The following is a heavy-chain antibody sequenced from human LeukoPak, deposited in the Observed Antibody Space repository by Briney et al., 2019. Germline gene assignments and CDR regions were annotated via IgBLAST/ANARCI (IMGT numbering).Heavy chain of an antibody. D-gene: IGHD6-13*01. J-gene: IGHJ4*02. CDR3: TTTKAGYSSSGPIDN. V-gene: IGHV3-15*01. Sequence: GGSLRLSCAVSGVTFINAWMSWVRQAPGKGLEWVGRIKSNSDGGTTDYVAPVKGRFTISRDDSKNTLYLQMNSLKTEDTALYYCTTTKAGYSSSGPIDNWGQGTLVTVSS. CDR2: IKSNSDGGTT. CDR1: GVTFINAW.